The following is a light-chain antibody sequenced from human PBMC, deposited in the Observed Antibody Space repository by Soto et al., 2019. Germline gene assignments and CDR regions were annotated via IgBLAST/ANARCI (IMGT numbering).Light chain of an antibody. J-gene: IGKJ2*01. CDR2: LGF. Sequence: DIVMTQSPLSLPVTPGEPASISCRSSQSLLHSNGYTYLDWYLQRPGQSPQLLIYLGFNRASGVTDWLSGSGSGTDFTLKISRVEAEDVGVYYCMQGLQTFYTFGQGTKLEIK. CDR3: MQGLQTFYT. V-gene: IGKV2-28*01. CDR1: QSLLHSNGYTY.